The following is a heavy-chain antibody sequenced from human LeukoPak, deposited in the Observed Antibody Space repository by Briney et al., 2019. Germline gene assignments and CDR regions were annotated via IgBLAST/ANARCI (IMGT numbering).Heavy chain of an antibody. CDR1: GFTFSSYS. Sequence: EGSLRLSCAASGFTFSSYSMNWVRQAPGKGLEWVSSISSSSSYIYYADSVKGRFTISRDNAKNSLYLQMNSLRAEDTAVYYCARVNTVTTSIDSWGQGTLVTVSS. V-gene: IGHV3-21*01. J-gene: IGHJ4*02. D-gene: IGHD4-17*01. CDR3: ARVNTVTTSIDS. CDR2: ISSSSSYI.